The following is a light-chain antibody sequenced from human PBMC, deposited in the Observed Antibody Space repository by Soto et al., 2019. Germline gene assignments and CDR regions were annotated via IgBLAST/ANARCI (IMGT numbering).Light chain of an antibody. CDR1: SSDVGGYNY. J-gene: IGLJ1*01. CDR2: EVS. CDR3: SSYAGSILYV. V-gene: IGLV2-8*01. Sequence: QSVLTQPPSASGSPGQSVTISCTGTSSDVGGYNYVSWYQQHPGKAPKLMIYEVSKRPSGVPDRFSGSKSGNTASLTVSGLQAEDEDDYYCSSYAGSILYVFGTGTKLTVL.